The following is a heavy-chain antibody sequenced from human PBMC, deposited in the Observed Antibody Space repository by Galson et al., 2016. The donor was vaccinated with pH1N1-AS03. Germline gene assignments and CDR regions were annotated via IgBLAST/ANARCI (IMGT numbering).Heavy chain of an antibody. D-gene: IGHD4-17*01. CDR3: AREAVSRYWYFDL. CDR2: IYSGGSA. J-gene: IGHJ2*01. Sequence: SLRLSCAASRLTVSSNYMSWVRQAPGEGLEWVSVIYSGGSAYYADSVKGRFTISRHNSKNTLYLQMNSLRAEDTAVYYCAREAVSRYWYFDLWGRGTLVTVSS. V-gene: IGHV3-53*04. CDR1: RLTVSSNY.